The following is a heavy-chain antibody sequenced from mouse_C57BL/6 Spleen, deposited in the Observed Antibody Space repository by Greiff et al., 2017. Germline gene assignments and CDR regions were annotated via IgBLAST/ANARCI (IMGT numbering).Heavy chain of an antibody. D-gene: IGHD2-4*01. CDR2: IDPETGGT. Sequence: QVQLQQSGAELVRPGASVTLSCKASGYTFPDYEMHWVKQTPVHGLEWIGAIDPETGGTASNQKFKGKAILTADKSSSTAYMELRSLTSEDSAVYYCTRGDYDYDGYAMDYWGQGTSVTVSS. V-gene: IGHV1-15*01. CDR3: TRGDYDYDGYAMDY. J-gene: IGHJ4*01. CDR1: GYTFPDYE.